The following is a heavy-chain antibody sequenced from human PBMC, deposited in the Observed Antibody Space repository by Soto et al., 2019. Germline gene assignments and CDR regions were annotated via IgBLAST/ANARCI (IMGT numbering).Heavy chain of an antibody. CDR3: QRITIFGVGSPGVDY. CDR1: GFTFSSYQ. J-gene: IGHJ4*02. V-gene: IGHV3-48*03. D-gene: IGHD3-3*01. Sequence: PRGSLRLSCAASGFTFSSYQMNWVRQAPGKGLEWVSYITSSGSTTYYADSVKGRFTISRDNAKNSLYLQMNSLRAEDTAVYYCQRITIFGVGSPGVDYWGQGTLVTVSS. CDR2: ITSSGSTT.